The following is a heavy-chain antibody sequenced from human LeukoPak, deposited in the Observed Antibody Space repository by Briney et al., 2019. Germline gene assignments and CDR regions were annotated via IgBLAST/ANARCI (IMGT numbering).Heavy chain of an antibody. CDR1: GLTFSSYW. J-gene: IGHJ5*02. Sequence: GGSVRLSCSASGLTFSSYWMHWVGQAPGKGLVGVSRNKSDGSSTSYAGSVKGRLTISRDNGRNTLYLQLNSLRAADTAVYCCARATLGYSSGWYDNWGQGPLVTVPS. CDR2: NKSDGSST. V-gene: IGHV3-74*01. CDR3: ARATLGYSSGWYDN. D-gene: IGHD6-19*01.